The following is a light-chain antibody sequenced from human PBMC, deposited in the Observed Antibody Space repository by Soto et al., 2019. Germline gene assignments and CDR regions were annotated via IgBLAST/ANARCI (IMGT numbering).Light chain of an antibody. CDR1: SSDVGGYNY. J-gene: IGLJ2*01. Sequence: QSALTQPASVSGSPGQSITISCTGTSSDVGGYNYVSWYQQHPGKAPKLMIYDVSNRPSGVANRFSGSKSGNTASLTIPGLQAEDAADYYCSSYTRSSTPLVFGGGTQLTVL. CDR3: SSYTRSSTPLV. V-gene: IGLV2-14*01. CDR2: DVS.